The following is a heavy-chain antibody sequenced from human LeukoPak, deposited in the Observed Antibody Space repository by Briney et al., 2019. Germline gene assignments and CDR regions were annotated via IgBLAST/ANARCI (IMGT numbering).Heavy chain of an antibody. D-gene: IGHD6-19*01. CDR3: ARGVGWYYYYMDV. V-gene: IGHV4-34*01. J-gene: IGHJ6*03. CDR2: INHSGST. CDR1: GGSFSGYY. Sequence: SETLSLTCAVYGGSFSGYYWSWIRQPPGKGLEWIGEINHSGSTNYNPSLKSRVTISVDTSKNQFSLKLSSVTAADTAVYYCARGVGWYYYYMDVWGKGTTVTISS.